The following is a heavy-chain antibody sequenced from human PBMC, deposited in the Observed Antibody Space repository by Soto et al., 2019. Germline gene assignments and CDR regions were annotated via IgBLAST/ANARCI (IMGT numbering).Heavy chain of an antibody. CDR1: DGCIGNFY. V-gene: IGHV4-59*01. J-gene: IGHJ5*02. CDR2: ISSSGNT. CDR3: ASCPVGASRDWFDP. Sequence: TSKTISLTCTVSDGCIGNFYWRCIGQPPGKRLEWIGYISSSGNTNYNPSLKSRVSISVDTSKNQFSLNLSSVTAADTAGYFCASCPVGASRDWFDPWGQGTCVTVA. D-gene: IGHD4-17*01.